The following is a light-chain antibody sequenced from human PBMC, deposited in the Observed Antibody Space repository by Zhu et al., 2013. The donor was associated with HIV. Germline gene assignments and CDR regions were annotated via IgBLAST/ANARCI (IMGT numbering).Light chain of an antibody. V-gene: IGKV1-12*01. CDR1: QDIRSA. J-gene: IGKJ1*01. CDR3: QQANNFPRT. CDR2: TTP. Sequence: DIQMTQSPSSVSASVGDRVTITCRASQDIRSALGWYQQKPGRAPNLLIYTTPSLFPGVPSRFSASGSGTDFTLSISDLQPEDFATYYCQQANNFPRTFGQGTKVEIK.